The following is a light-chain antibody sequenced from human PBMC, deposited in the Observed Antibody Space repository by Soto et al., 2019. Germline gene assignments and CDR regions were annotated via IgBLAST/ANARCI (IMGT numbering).Light chain of an antibody. CDR3: SSYKSSSTLYV. J-gene: IGLJ1*01. Sequence: QSVLTQPRSVSGSPGQSVTISCTGTTSDVGGYDYVSWFQQHPGKVPKLLIYDVTKRPSGVPDRFSGSKSGNTAYLTISGLQAEDEADYYCSSYKSSSTLYVFGTGTKVTVL. CDR2: DVT. V-gene: IGLV2-11*01. CDR1: TSDVGGYDY.